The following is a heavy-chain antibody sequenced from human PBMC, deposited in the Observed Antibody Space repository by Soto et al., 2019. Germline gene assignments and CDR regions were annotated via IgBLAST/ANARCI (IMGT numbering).Heavy chain of an antibody. J-gene: IGHJ4*02. D-gene: IGHD2-21*02. V-gene: IGHV1-3*01. CDR2: INVGNGDT. CDR1: GYTFTTHA. CDR3: ATKHTLGDSEY. Sequence: QVQLVQSGAEVKKPGASVKVSCKASGYTFTTHAMHWVRQAPGQGLDWMGWINVGNGDTKYSQKFQGRVTITRDTAANTAYMERSSLRSEDWAVYYCATKHTLGDSEYWGQGTLVTVSS.